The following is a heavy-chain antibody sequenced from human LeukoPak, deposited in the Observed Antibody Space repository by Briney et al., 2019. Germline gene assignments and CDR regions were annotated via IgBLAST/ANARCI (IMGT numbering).Heavy chain of an antibody. V-gene: IGHV4-4*07. CDR1: GGSISSYY. D-gene: IGHD3-3*01. Sequence: SETLSLTCTVSGGSISSYYWSWIRQPAGKGLEWIGRIYTSGSTNYNPSLKSRVTMSVDTSKNQFSLKLSSVTAADTAVYYCAKVALGDLEWLFGDYYYYMDVWGKGTTVTVSS. CDR3: AKVALGDLEWLFGDYYYYMDV. CDR2: IYTSGST. J-gene: IGHJ6*03.